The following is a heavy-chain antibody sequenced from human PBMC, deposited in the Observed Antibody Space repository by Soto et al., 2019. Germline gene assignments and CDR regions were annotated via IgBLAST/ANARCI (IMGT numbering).Heavy chain of an antibody. CDR1: GFTLRSYW. D-gene: IGHD3-10*01. CDR2: IKTDASEK. CDR3: ARDSVDGSWNSVNHYLDC. J-gene: IGHJ4*01. V-gene: IGHV3-7*01. Sequence: EEQLVASGGGLVQPGGSLRLSCAASGFTLRSYWMRWVRQAPGKGLEWLATIKTDASEKKYVDSVKGRFTVFRDNAKNLLYLQMDSLRAEDTSVDYCARDSVDGSWNSVNHYLDCWGRGTVVTVSS.